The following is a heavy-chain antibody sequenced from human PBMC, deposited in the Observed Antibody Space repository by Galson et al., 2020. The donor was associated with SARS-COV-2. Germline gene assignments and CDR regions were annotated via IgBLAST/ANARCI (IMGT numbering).Heavy chain of an antibody. CDR1: GFTFDDFG. V-gene: IGHV3-20*04. J-gene: IGHJ3*01. CDR2: INWSGAST. CDR3: TRLRGNDFGTAVGPFDF. D-gene: IGHD6-13*01. Sequence: GGSLRLSCAASGFTFDDFGMSWVRDAPGKGLEWVCGINWSGASTGYADSVKGRFSISRDNAGNSMYLQMNSLRAEDTALYYCTRLRGNDFGTAVGPFDFWGQGTMVTVAS.